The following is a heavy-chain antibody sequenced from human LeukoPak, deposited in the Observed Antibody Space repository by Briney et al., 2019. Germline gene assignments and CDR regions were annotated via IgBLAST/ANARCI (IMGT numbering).Heavy chain of an antibody. CDR3: ARSHMYGDYGEDI. CDR2: ISSSSNTI. D-gene: IGHD4-17*01. J-gene: IGHJ3*02. CDR1: GFTFSTFS. Sequence: GGSLRLSCAASGFTFSTFSTNWVRQAPGKGLEWVSYISSSSNTIYYADSVKGRFTISRDNAKNSLYLQMNSLRAEDTAVYYCARSHMYGDYGEDIWGHGTVVAVSS. V-gene: IGHV3-48*01.